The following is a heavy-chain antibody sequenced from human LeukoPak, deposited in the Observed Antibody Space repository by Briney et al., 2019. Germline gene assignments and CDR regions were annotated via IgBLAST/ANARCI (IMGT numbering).Heavy chain of an antibody. V-gene: IGHV3-23*01. D-gene: IGHD3-22*01. CDR2: ISGSGGST. CDR1: GFTFSSYA. J-gene: IGHJ4*02. Sequence: PGGPLRLSCAASGFTFSSYAMSWVRQAPGKGLEWVSVISGSGGSTYYADSVKGRFTISRDNSKNTLYLQMNSLRAEDTAVYYCAKIRVYYDSSGFDYWGQGTLVTVSS. CDR3: AKIRVYYDSSGFDY.